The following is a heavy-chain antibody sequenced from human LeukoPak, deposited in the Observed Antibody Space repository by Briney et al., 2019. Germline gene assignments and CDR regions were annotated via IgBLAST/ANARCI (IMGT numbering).Heavy chain of an antibody. CDR2: IYHSGST. Sequence: SETLSLTCTVSGYSISSGYYWGWIRQPPGEGLEWIGSIYHSGSTYYNPSLKSRVTVSVDTSKNQFSLKLSSVTAADTAVYYCARARTYYYYYMDVWGKGTTVTISS. V-gene: IGHV4-38-2*02. J-gene: IGHJ6*03. CDR1: GYSISSGYY. CDR3: ARARTYYYYYMDV.